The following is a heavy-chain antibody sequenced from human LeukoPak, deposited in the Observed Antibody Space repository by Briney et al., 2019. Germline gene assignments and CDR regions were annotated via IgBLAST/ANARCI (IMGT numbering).Heavy chain of an antibody. CDR2: IYYSGST. Sequence: SETLSLTCTVSGGSISSSSYFWGWIRQPPGKGLEWIGTIYYSGSTYYNPSLKSRVTVSVDTSKNQFSLKLSSVTAADTAVYYRARMKAGWFDPWGQGTLVTVSS. CDR3: ARMKAGWFDP. J-gene: IGHJ5*02. CDR1: GGSISSSSYF. V-gene: IGHV4-39*01.